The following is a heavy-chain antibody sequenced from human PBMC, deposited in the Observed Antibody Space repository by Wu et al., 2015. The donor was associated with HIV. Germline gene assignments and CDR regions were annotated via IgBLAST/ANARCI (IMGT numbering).Heavy chain of an antibody. CDR3: ARDNYGQHGLYEYYGMDV. D-gene: IGHD2-8*01. CDR2: IIPLYGTT. V-gene: IGHV1-69*15. CDR1: GGTFSSYA. Sequence: QVQLVQSGPEVKKPGSSVRVSCKASGGTFSSYAFSWVRQAPGQGLEWMGRIIPLYGTTNYAPKFQGRVTLTADASTSTAYIELNNLRSEDTAVYYCARDNYGQHGLYEYYGMDVVGPRDHGHRLL. J-gene: IGHJ6*02.